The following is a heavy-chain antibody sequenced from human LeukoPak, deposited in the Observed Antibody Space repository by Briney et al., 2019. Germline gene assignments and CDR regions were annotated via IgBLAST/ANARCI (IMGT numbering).Heavy chain of an antibody. Sequence: PGGSLRLSCAASGFIVSNTYMTWVRQAPGKGLEGVSVIHNDGYTYYTDSVKGRFTISRDNSKNMLFLRMNSLRVEDTAVYFCASLARDYWGQGTLVSVSS. CDR1: GFIVSNTY. V-gene: IGHV3-53*01. CDR2: IHNDGYT. D-gene: IGHD3-3*02. J-gene: IGHJ4*02. CDR3: ASLARDY.